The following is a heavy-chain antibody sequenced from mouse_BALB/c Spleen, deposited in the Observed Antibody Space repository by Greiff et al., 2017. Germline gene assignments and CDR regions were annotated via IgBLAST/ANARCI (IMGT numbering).Heavy chain of an antibody. CDR3: ARLDGSYYAMDY. Sequence: DVKLQESGPGLVKPSQSLSLTCTVTGYSITSDYAWNWIRQFPGNKLEWMGYISYSGSTSYNPSLKSRISITRDTSKNQFFLQLNSVTTEDTATYYCARLDGSYYAMDYWGQGTSVTVSS. D-gene: IGHD2-3*01. V-gene: IGHV3-2*02. J-gene: IGHJ4*01. CDR2: ISYSGST. CDR1: GYSITSDYA.